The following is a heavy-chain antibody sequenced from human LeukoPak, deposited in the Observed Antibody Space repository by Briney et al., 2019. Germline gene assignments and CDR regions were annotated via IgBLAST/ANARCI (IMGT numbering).Heavy chain of an antibody. Sequence: PSETLSLTCTVSGGSISTYYWSWIRQPPGKGLEWIGYIYYSGSTNHNPSLKSRVTISVDTSKNQFSLKLSSVTAADTAMYYCARVSGYSYGYPFDYWGQGTLVTVSS. J-gene: IGHJ4*02. CDR3: ARVSGYSYGYPFDY. CDR1: GGSISTYY. D-gene: IGHD5-18*01. CDR2: IYYSGST. V-gene: IGHV4-59*01.